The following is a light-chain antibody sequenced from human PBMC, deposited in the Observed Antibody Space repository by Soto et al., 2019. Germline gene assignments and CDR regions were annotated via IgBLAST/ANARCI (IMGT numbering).Light chain of an antibody. J-gene: IGKJ2*01. CDR2: AAS. V-gene: IGKV1-6*01. Sequence: IHMTHSPSSLSSSLVDRVTITCRASQSISSYLNWYQQKPGKAPKLLIYAASTLQSGVPSRFSGSGSGTDFTLTINSLQPEDFATYYCLQDYNYPYTFGQGT. CDR3: LQDYNYPYT. CDR1: QSISSY.